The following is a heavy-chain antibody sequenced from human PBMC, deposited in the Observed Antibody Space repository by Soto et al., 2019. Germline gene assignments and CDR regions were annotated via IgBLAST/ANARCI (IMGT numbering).Heavy chain of an antibody. CDR1: GGSISSYY. CDR3: ARWSSGPPLRFLEWRYVEGFDY. D-gene: IGHD3-3*01. CDR2: IYYSGST. V-gene: IGHV4-59*08. J-gene: IGHJ4*02. Sequence: PSETLSLTCPVSGGSISSYYWSWIRQPPGEGLEWIGYIYYSGSTNYNPSLKSRVTISVDTSKNQFSLKLSSVTAADTAVYYCARWSSGPPLRFLEWRYVEGFDYRGQGTLVTVSS.